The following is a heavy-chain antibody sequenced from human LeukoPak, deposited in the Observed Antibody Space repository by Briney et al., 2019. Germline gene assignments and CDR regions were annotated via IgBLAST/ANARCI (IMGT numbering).Heavy chain of an antibody. D-gene: IGHD3-10*01. J-gene: IGHJ6*02. CDR1: GGSISSSTHS. CDR2: IYYSGNT. CDR3: ARDYYGSGSYYNHFYGMDV. Sequence: SETLSLTCIVSGGSISSSTHSWGWIRQPPGKGLEWIGSIYYSGNTYYNPSLESRVTISLDTSKNQFSLKLNSVTAADTAVYYCARDYYGSGSYYNHFYGMDVWGQGTTVTVSS. V-gene: IGHV4-39*07.